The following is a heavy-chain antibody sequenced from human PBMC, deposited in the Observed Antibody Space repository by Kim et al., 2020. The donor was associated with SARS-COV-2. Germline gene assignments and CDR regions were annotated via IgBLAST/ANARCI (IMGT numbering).Heavy chain of an antibody. CDR3: ARDQVTRDQYYFDY. Sequence: AQKLQGRGTMTTDTSTSTAYMELRSLRSDDTAVYYCARDQVTRDQYYFDYWGQGTLVTVSS. D-gene: IGHD4-4*01. V-gene: IGHV1-18*01. J-gene: IGHJ4*02.